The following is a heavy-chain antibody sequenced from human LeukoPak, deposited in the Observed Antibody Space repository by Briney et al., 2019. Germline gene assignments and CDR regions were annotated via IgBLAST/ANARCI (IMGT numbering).Heavy chain of an antibody. D-gene: IGHD4-17*01. J-gene: IGHJ4*02. V-gene: IGHV3-30*18. CDR2: ISYDGSNK. CDR1: GFTFSSYG. CDR3: AKVLTPLSYGDASDY. Sequence: PGGSLRLSCAASGFTFSSYGMHWVRQAPGKGLEWVAVISYDGSNKYYADSVKGRFTIYRDNSKNTLYLQMNSLRAEDTAVYYCAKVLTPLSYGDASDYWGQGTLVTVSS.